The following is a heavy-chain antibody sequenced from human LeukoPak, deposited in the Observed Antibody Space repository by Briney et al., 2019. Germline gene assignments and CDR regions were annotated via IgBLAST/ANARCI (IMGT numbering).Heavy chain of an antibody. CDR1: GYTFTRYG. CDR2: ISAYNGNT. Sequence: ASVKVPCKAFGYTFTRYGISWLRQAPGQGLEWMGWISAYNGNTNYAQKLQGRVTMTTDTSTSTAYMKLRNLRSDDTAVYYCARGTVRDSFDIWGQGTMVTVSS. J-gene: IGHJ3*02. V-gene: IGHV1-18*01. D-gene: IGHD4-17*01. CDR3: ARGTVRDSFDI.